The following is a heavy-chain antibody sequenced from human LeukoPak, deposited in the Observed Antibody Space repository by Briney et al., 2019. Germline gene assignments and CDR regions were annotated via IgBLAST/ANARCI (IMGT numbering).Heavy chain of an antibody. J-gene: IGHJ3*02. V-gene: IGHV3-23*01. CDR1: GFTFSSYA. CDR3: AKDGENRWAAGDAFDI. CDR2: ISGSGGST. Sequence: GGSLRLSCAASGFTFSSYAMSWVRQAPGKGLEWVSAISGSGGSTYYADSVKGRFTISRDNSKNTLYLQMNSLRAEDTAVYYCAKDGENRWAAGDAFDIWGQGTMVTVSS. D-gene: IGHD6-13*01.